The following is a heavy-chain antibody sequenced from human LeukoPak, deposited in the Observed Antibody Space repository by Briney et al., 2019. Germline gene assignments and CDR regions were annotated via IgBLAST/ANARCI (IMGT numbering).Heavy chain of an antibody. V-gene: IGHV3-23*01. D-gene: IGHD6-19*01. CDR3: AKSMTLQWRGFFDL. CDR2: ISDSGANT. Sequence: GGSLRLSCAASGFTFSTYAMSWVRQASGKGLEWVSTISDSGANTYYADSVRGRFTISRDNSKNTLYLQKDSLRADDTAIYYCAKSMTLQWRGFFDLWGRGTHVTVSS. J-gene: IGHJ2*01. CDR1: GFTFSTYA.